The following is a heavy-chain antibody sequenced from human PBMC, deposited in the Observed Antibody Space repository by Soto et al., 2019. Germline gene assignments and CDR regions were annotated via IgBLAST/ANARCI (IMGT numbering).Heavy chain of an antibody. D-gene: IGHD4-17*01. CDR1: GFTFSDYG. Sequence: QVQLVESGGGVVQPGRSLRLYCTASGFTFSDYGMHWVRQAPGKGLEWVAVIPYDGTKKYYADSVKGRFTISRDNSKNTLYLQMNSLRAEDTAVYYCAKDLAVIATVNYFDSWGQGTLVTVSS. CDR3: AKDLAVIATVNYFDS. J-gene: IGHJ4*02. V-gene: IGHV3-30*18. CDR2: IPYDGTKK.